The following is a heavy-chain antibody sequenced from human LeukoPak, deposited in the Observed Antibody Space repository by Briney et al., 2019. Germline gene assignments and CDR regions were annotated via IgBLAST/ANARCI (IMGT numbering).Heavy chain of an antibody. CDR1: GHSFTSNY. V-gene: IGHV1-46*01. Sequence: ASVTVSCTASGHSFTSNYIHWVRQAPGQGLEWMGMIYPRDGSTSYAQKFQGRVTVTRDTSTSTVHMELSGLRSEDTAVYYCARDQEAFDYWGQGTLVTVSS. CDR3: ARDQEAFDY. J-gene: IGHJ4*02. CDR2: IYPRDGST.